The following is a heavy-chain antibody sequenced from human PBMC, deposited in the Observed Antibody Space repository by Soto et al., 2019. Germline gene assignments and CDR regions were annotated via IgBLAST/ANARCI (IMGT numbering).Heavy chain of an antibody. CDR1: GYTFTFRY. J-gene: IGHJ3*02. Sequence: GASVKVSCKASGYTFTFRYLHWVRQAPGQALEWMGWITPFKSDTNYAQKFQDRVTITRDRSVSTAYMELSNLRSDDTAMYYCARSPFAGSDAFDTWGQGTMVTVSS. CDR2: ITPFKSDT. CDR3: ARSPFAGSDAFDT. V-gene: IGHV1-45*02. D-gene: IGHD1-1*01.